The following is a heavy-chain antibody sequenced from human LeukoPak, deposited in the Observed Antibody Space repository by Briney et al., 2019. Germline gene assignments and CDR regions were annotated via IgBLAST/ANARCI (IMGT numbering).Heavy chain of an antibody. CDR1: GYSFTSYW. J-gene: IGHJ4*02. Sequence: PGESLKIPCKGSGYSFTSYWIGWVRQMPGKGLEWMGVIYPGDSDTRYGPSFQGQVTISADKSISTAYLQWSSLKASDTAMYYCARLYYYDSSGYYPNPFDYWGQGTLVTVSS. CDR3: ARLYYYDSSGYYPNPFDY. CDR2: IYPGDSDT. V-gene: IGHV5-51*01. D-gene: IGHD3-22*01.